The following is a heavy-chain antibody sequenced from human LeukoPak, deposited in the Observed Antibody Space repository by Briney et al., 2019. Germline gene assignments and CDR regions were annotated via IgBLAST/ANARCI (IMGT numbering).Heavy chain of an antibody. CDR1: GFAFTSHG. J-gene: IGHJ1*01. CDR2: LYSDGST. V-gene: IGHV3-53*01. Sequence: PGGSLRLSCAASGFAFTSHGMHWVRQAPGKGLEWVSILYSDGSTYYADSVKGRFAISRDNSKNTLYLLMNSLRAEDTAVYYCTRDHWLAFQHWGQGTLVTVSS. CDR3: TRDHWLAFQH. D-gene: IGHD6-19*01.